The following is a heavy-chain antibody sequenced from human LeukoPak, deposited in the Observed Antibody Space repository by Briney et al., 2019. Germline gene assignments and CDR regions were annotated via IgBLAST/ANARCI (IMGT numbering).Heavy chain of an antibody. V-gene: IGHV4-30-4*08. CDR3: AREHDFWSGLGMVV. J-gene: IGHJ6*04. CDR1: GGSISSGDYY. D-gene: IGHD3-3*01. Sequence: SQTLSLTCTVSGGSISSGDYYWSWIRQPPGKGLEWIGYIYYSGSTYYNPSLKSRVTISVHTSKNQFSLKLSSVTAADTAVYYCAREHDFWSGLGMVVWGKGTTVTVSS. CDR2: IYYSGST.